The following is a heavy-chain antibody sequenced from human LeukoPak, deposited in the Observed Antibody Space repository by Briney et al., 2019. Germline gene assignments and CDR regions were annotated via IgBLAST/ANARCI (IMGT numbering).Heavy chain of an antibody. V-gene: IGHV3-30-3*01. J-gene: IGHJ4*02. CDR1: GFTFSSYA. Sequence: PGGSLRLSCAASGFTFSSYAVHWVSQAPGKGLEWVAVISYDGSNKYYADSVKGRFTISRDNSKNTLYLQMNSLRAEDTAVYYCARESEYYYDSSGYPAGDYWGQGTLVTVSS. D-gene: IGHD3-22*01. CDR2: ISYDGSNK. CDR3: ARESEYYYDSSGYPAGDY.